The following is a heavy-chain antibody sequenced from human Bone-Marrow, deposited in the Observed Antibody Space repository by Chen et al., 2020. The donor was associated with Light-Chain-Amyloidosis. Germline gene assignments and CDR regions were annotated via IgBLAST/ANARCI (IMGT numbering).Heavy chain of an antibody. CDR1: GGSFSGYY. J-gene: IGHJ5*02. Sequence: QVQLQQWGAGLLKPSETLSLTCAVYGGSFSGYYWSWIRQPPGKGLEWIGEINHSGSTNYNPSLKSRVTISVDTSKNQFSLKLSSVTAADTAVYYCARGSGRGRSYNWFDPWGQGTLVTVSS. CDR3: ARGSGRGRSYNWFDP. D-gene: IGHD1-26*01. CDR2: INHSGST. V-gene: IGHV4-34*01.